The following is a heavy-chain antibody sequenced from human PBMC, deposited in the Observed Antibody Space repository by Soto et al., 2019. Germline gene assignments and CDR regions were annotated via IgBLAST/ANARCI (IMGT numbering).Heavy chain of an antibody. J-gene: IGHJ6*02. Sequence: ASVKVSCKASGYTFTGYYMHWVRQAPGQGLEWMGWINPNSGGTNYAQKFQGWVTMTRDTSISTAYMELSRLRSDDTAVYYCARARHIVVVPAAKSKYYGMDVWGQGTTVTVSS. D-gene: IGHD2-2*01. CDR2: INPNSGGT. V-gene: IGHV1-2*04. CDR3: ARARHIVVVPAAKSKYYGMDV. CDR1: GYTFTGYY.